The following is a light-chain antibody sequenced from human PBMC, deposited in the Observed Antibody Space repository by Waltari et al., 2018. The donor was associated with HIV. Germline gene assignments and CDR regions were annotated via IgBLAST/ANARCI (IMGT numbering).Light chain of an antibody. CDR2: RNN. J-gene: IGLJ2*01. Sequence: QPVLTQPPSASGTPGQRVTITSSRSRSNLGRKFLYWYQQLPETAPKLLIYRNNQRPSGVPDRFSGSKSGTSASLAISGLRSEDEADYYCAAWDDSLSVVFGGGTKLTVL. V-gene: IGLV1-47*01. CDR3: AAWDDSLSVV. CDR1: RSNLGRKF.